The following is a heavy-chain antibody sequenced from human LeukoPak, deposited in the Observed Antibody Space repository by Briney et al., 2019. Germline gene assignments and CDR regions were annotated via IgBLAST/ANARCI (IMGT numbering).Heavy chain of an antibody. CDR2: IYRGDST. CDR1: GFTVSSNY. Sequence: PGGSLRLSCAASGFTVSSNYMSWVRQAPGKGLEWVSVIYRGDSTYYADSVKGRFTISRDNSKNTLYLQMNSLRAEDTAVYYCARRAGAYSRPYDYWGQGTLVTVSS. D-gene: IGHD4/OR15-4a*01. J-gene: IGHJ4*02. CDR3: ARRAGAYSRPYDY. V-gene: IGHV3-53*01.